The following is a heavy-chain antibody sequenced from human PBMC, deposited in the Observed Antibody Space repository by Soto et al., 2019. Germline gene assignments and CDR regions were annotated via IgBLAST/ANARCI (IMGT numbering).Heavy chain of an antibody. J-gene: IGHJ6*02. V-gene: IGHV3-74*01. CDR1: RFTFGSYW. Sequence: GGSLRLSCTAPRFTFGSYWMHWVRQAPGKGLVWVSDINVDGTETWYADSVKGRFTISRDNDKNTLYLHMTGLRVDDTGVYYCARDKEVILTNYCMAVWGQGTTVTVSS. CDR2: INVDGTET. CDR3: ARDKEVILTNYCMAV.